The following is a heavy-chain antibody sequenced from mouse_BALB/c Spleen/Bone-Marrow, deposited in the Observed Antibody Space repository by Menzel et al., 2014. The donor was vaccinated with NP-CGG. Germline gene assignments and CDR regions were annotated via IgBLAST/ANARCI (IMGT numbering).Heavy chain of an antibody. D-gene: IGHD1-1*01. CDR1: GYSFTSYW. V-gene: IGHV1-61*01. CDR3: AREREITTVVAGDWYFDV. CDR2: IHPSDSET. J-gene: IGHJ1*01. Sequence: VQLQQSGAELVRPGASVKLSCKASGYSFTSYWMNWVKQRPGQGLEWIGMIHPSDSETRLNQKFEDKATLTVDKSSSTAYMQLSSPTSEDSALYYCAREREITTVVAGDWYFDVWGAGTTVTVSS.